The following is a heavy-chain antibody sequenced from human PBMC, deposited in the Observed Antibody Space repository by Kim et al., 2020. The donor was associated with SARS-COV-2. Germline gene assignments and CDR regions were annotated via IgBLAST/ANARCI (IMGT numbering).Heavy chain of an antibody. V-gene: IGHV4-61*01. J-gene: IGHJ4*02. Sequence: SETLSLTCTVSGGSVSSGSYYWSWIRQPPGKGLEWIGYIYYSGSTNYNPALKSRVTISVDTSKNQFSLKLSSVTAADPAVYYCARSNSGWYAPDYWGQGTLVTVSS. CDR2: IYYSGST. CDR3: ARSNSGWYAPDY. D-gene: IGHD6-19*01. CDR1: GGSVSSGSYY.